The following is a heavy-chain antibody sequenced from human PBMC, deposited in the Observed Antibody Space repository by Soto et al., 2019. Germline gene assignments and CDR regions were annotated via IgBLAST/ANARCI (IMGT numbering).Heavy chain of an antibody. Sequence: QVQLVGSGGAVVQPGTSLRLSCAASGFTFNTYVMYWVRQAPGKGLEWVAAISYDGSNKYHADSVKGRFTISRDNSKSTLYLQMNRLRFEATAVYYCAPDIVSYTYGACDYWGQGAMVTVSS. V-gene: IGHV3-30*03. D-gene: IGHD5-18*01. CDR1: GFTFNTYV. CDR2: ISYDGSNK. J-gene: IGHJ4*02. CDR3: APDIVSYTYGACDY.